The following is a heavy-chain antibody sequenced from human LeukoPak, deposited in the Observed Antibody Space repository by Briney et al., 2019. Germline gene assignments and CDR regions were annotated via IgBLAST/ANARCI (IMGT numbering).Heavy chain of an antibody. CDR1: GFTFSSYS. V-gene: IGHV3-21*01. J-gene: IGHJ3*02. CDR3: ARGAVLCGGDCYPRVGDAFDI. D-gene: IGHD2-21*02. CDR2: ISSSSSYI. Sequence: PGGSLRLSCVASGFTFSSYSMNWVRQAPGKGLEWVSSISSSSSYIYYADSVKGRFTISRDNAKNSLYLQMNSLRAEDTAVYYCARGAVLCGGDCYPRVGDAFDIWGQGTMVTVSS.